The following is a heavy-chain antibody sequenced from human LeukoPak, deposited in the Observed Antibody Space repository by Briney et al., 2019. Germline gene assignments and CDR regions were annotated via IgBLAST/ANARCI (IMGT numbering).Heavy chain of an antibody. V-gene: IGHV4-59*01. D-gene: IGHD2-8*01. Sequence: SSGTLSLTCTVSGGSMRSYYWVWIRQPPGKGLEWIGYIYYSGSTDCNPSLKSRVTISVDTSKNQFSLKMSSVTAADTAVYYCARAPNGFGAFDIWGPGTMVTVSS. J-gene: IGHJ3*02. CDR1: GGSMRSYY. CDR3: ARAPNGFGAFDI. CDR2: IYYSGST.